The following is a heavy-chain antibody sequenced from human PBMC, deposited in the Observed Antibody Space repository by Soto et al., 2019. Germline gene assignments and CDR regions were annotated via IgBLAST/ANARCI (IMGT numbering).Heavy chain of an antibody. J-gene: IGHJ4*02. V-gene: IGHV4-39*01. CDR3: ARGGPLWPFDY. Sequence: SETLSLTCTVSGGSISSSSYYWGWIRQPPGKGLEWIGSIYYSGSTYYNPSLKSRVTISVDTSKNQFSLKLSSVTAADAAVYFCARGGPLWPFDYWGQGTLVTVSS. CDR2: IYYSGST. D-gene: IGHD3-10*01. CDR1: GGSISSSSYY.